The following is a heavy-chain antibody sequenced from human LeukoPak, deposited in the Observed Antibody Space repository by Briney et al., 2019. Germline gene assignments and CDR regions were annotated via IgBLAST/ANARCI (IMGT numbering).Heavy chain of an antibody. CDR2: IKGSGSYA. D-gene: IGHD4-17*01. CDR3: GRDPNGDYIGAFEF. CDR1: DFTFANYA. Sequence: GGSLRLSCVVSDFTFANYAMTWVRLTPGKGRGWVSSIKGSGSYAMYADSVSGRFTTSRDNSRNTIFLQMTSLRAEDTAIYYCGRDPNGDYIGAFEFWGLGTLVSVSS. J-gene: IGHJ3*01. V-gene: IGHV3-23*01.